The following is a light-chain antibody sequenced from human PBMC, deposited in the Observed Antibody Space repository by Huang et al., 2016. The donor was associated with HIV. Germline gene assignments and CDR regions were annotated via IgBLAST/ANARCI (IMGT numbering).Light chain of an antibody. Sequence: MTQSPAILSVSPGERASLSCRTSQTVTKNLAWDQHRPGQAPRVLIYGASTRAAGVPARFSGSGSGTDFTLTISSLQSEDFGIYYCHQYDIWPPAFGGGTRVEVK. CDR1: QTVTKN. CDR3: HQYDIWPPA. V-gene: IGKV3-15*01. J-gene: IGKJ4*01. CDR2: GAS.